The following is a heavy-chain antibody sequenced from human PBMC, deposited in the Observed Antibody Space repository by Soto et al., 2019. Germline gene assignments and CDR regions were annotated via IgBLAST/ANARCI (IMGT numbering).Heavy chain of an antibody. Sequence: QVQLLQSGAEVKKPGASVKVSCKASGFTFITYDFSWVRQAAGQGLEWMGWMNPNNGNAGLAQKFRGRINMTRNTSISTAYLELSSLRSDDSAVYFCARRKERSGPYYLDLWGQGTQVTVSS. CDR3: ARRKERSGPYYLDL. V-gene: IGHV1-8*01. CDR2: MNPNNGNA. J-gene: IGHJ4*02. CDR1: GFTFITYD. D-gene: IGHD6-25*01.